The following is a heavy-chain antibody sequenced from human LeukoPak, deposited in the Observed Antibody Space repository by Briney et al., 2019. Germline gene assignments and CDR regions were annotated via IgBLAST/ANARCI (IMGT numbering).Heavy chain of an antibody. CDR1: GFTFSSYA. Sequence: GGSLRLSCAASGFTFSSYAMSWVRQAPGKGLEWVSAISGSSGSTYYADSVKGRFTISRDNSKNTLYLQMNSLRAEDTAVYYCAKDQNYASYYYYMDVWGKGTTVTVSS. D-gene: IGHD1-7*01. CDR2: ISGSSGST. CDR3: AKDQNYASYYYYMDV. V-gene: IGHV3-23*01. J-gene: IGHJ6*03.